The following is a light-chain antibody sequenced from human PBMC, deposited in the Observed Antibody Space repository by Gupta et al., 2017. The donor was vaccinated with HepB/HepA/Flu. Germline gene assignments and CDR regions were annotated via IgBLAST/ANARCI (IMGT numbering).Light chain of an antibody. CDR1: ELGKKH. CDR2: QSD. V-gene: IGLV3-1*01. Sequence: SYELTQPPSLSVSPGQTARITCSGDELGKKHVCWYQQKPGQSPVLVVYQSDKRPSGIPERFSGSNSGNTATLTISGTQSMEEADFYCQVWDSNANVVFGGGTKLTI. CDR3: QVWDSNANVV. J-gene: IGLJ2*01.